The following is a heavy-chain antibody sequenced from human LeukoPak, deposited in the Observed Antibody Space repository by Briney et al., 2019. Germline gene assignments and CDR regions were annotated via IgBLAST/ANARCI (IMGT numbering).Heavy chain of an antibody. J-gene: IGHJ3*02. CDR1: GGTFSSYA. CDR2: IIPIFGTA. D-gene: IGHD3-9*01. V-gene: IGHV1-69*13. CDR3: ARDSYYDILTGYYLCPFGAFDI. Sequence: SVKVSCKASGGTFSSYAISWVRQAPGQGLEWMGGIIPIFGTANYAQKFLGRVTITSDESTSTAYMGLSSLSSEDTAVYSCARDSYYDILTGYYLCPFGAFDIWGKGTMVTVSS.